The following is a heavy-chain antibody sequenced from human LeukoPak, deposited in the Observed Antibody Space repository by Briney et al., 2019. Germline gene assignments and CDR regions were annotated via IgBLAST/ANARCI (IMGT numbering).Heavy chain of an antibody. J-gene: IGHJ4*02. CDR3: AKLAGYCSGGSCHKHFDY. D-gene: IGHD2-15*01. CDR1: GFTFSSYG. V-gene: IGHV3-30*18. CDR2: ISYDGSNK. Sequence: PGRSLRLSCAASGFTFSSYGMHWVRQAPGKGLEWVAVISYDGSNKYYADSVKGRFTISRDNSKNTLYLQMNSLRAEDTAVCYCAKLAGYCSGGSCHKHFDYWGQGTLVTVSS.